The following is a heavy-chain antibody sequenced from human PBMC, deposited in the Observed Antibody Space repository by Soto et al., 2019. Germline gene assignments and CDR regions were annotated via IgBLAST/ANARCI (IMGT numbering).Heavy chain of an antibody. D-gene: IGHD5-18*01. V-gene: IGHV3-7*05. J-gene: IGHJ3*02. CDR2: IKQDGSEK. Sequence: GGSLRLSCAASGFTFSSYWMSWVRQAPGKGLEWVANIKQDGSEKYYVDSVKGRFTISRDNAKNSLYLQMNSLRAEDTAVYYRAGEGIQLWLHAFDIWGQGTMVTVSS. CDR1: GFTFSSYW. CDR3: AGEGIQLWLHAFDI.